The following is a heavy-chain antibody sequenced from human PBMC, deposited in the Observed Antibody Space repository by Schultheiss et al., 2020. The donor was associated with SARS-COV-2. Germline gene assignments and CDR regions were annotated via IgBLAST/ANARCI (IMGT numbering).Heavy chain of an antibody. Sequence: GGSLRLSCAASGFTFSSYGMHWVRQAPGKGLEWVSSISSSSSYIYYADSVKGRFTISRDNSKNTLYLQMNSLRAEDTAVYYCARDGITMITDAFDIWGQGTMVIVSS. CDR2: ISSSSSYI. CDR1: GFTFSSYG. J-gene: IGHJ3*02. CDR3: ARDGITMITDAFDI. V-gene: IGHV3-21*01. D-gene: IGHD3-22*01.